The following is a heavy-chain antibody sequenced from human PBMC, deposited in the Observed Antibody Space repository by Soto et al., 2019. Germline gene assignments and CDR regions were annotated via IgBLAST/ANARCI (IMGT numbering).Heavy chain of an antibody. CDR3: AAAGGVPGYYYYGMDV. V-gene: IGHV1-58*01. CDR2: IVVGSGNT. J-gene: IGHJ6*02. CDR1: GFTFTSSA. D-gene: IGHD1-1*01. Sequence: GASVKVSCKASGFTFTSSAVQWVRQARGQRLEWIGWIVVGSGNTNYAQKFQERVTITRDMSTSTAYMELSSLRSEDTAVYYCAAAGGVPGYYYYGMDVWGQGTTVTVSS.